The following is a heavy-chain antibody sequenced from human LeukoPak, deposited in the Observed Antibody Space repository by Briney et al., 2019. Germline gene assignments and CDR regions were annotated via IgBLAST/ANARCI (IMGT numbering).Heavy chain of an antibody. CDR2: IFPGDSET. V-gene: IGHV5-51*01. J-gene: IGHJ4*02. CDR1: GYSFTTHW. Sequence: GESLKIPCKGSGYSFTTHWIGWVRQLPGKGLEWMGLIFPGDSETIYSPSFQGQVTISADKSISTAYLQWSSLKASDTAMYYCAIRGDDYVWGSYFYWGQGTLVTVSS. CDR3: AIRGDDYVWGSYFY. D-gene: IGHD3-16*01.